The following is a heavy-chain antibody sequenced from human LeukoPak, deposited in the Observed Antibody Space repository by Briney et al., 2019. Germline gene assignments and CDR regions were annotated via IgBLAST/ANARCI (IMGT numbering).Heavy chain of an antibody. J-gene: IGHJ6*03. CDR3: ARVSGEYCSGGSCYSRYYYYYMDV. CDR2: ISSRSSYI. Sequence: GGSLRLSCAASGFTFSSYSMNWVRQAPGKGLEWVSSISSRSSYIYYADSVKGRFTISRDNAKNSLYLQMNSLRAEDTAVYYCARVSGEYCSGGSCYSRYYYYYMDVWGKGTTVTVSS. CDR1: GFTFSSYS. D-gene: IGHD2-15*01. V-gene: IGHV3-21*01.